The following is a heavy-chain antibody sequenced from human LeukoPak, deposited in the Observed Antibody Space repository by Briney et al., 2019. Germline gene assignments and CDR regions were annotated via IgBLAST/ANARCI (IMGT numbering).Heavy chain of an antibody. V-gene: IGHV3-21*04. J-gene: IGHJ4*02. CDR2: ISSSSSYI. Sequence: GGSLRLSCAASGFTFSSYSMNWVRQAPGKGLEWVSSISSSSSYIYYADSVKGRFTISRDNAKNSLYLQMNSLRAEDTAIYYCAKDPTPGVVAEKYYFDYWGQGTLVTVSS. D-gene: IGHD5-12*01. CDR1: GFTFSSYS. CDR3: AKDPTPGVVAEKYYFDY.